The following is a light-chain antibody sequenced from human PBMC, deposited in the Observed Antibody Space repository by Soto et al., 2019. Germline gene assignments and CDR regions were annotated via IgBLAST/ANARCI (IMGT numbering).Light chain of an antibody. CDR2: DVN. CDR3: ISYAGSSIWV. CDR1: SSDVGVYNY. J-gene: IGLJ3*02. V-gene: IGLV2-8*01. Sequence: QSALTQPPSASGSPGQSVTISCTGTSSDVGVYNYVSWYQQHPGKAPKLMIYDVNKRPSRVPDRFSGSKSGNTASLTVSGLQAEDEADYYCISYAGSSIWVFGGGTKLTVL.